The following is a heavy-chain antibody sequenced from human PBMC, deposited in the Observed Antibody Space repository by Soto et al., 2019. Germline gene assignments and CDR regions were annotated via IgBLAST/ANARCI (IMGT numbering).Heavy chain of an antibody. V-gene: IGHV1-18*01. CDR1: GYTFTTYG. J-gene: IGHJ6*03. CDR2: ISPYNGNT. Sequence: QVQLVQSGPEVKKPGASVKVSCKTSGYTFTTYGISWVRQAPGQGLEWMGWISPYNGNTHYAPQFKGRVTMTTDTLTTTAYMELRTLRSDDRAIYFCARALSVAQYYYYMDVWGKGTTVTVSS. D-gene: IGHD6-19*01. CDR3: ARALSVAQYYYYMDV.